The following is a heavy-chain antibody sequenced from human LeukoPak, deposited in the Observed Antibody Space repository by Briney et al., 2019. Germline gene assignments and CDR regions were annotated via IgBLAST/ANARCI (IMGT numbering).Heavy chain of an antibody. Sequence: GASVKVSCKASGYTFTDYYIYWVRQAPGQGLEWMGWINRNSDGTKYAQKFQGRVTTTRDTSSSTAYMELSRLTYDDTAVYYCARAQGWERPLDFWGQGTLVTVSS. V-gene: IGHV1-2*02. CDR2: INRNSDGT. J-gene: IGHJ4*02. CDR1: GYTFTDYY. D-gene: IGHD1-1*01. CDR3: ARAQGWERPLDF.